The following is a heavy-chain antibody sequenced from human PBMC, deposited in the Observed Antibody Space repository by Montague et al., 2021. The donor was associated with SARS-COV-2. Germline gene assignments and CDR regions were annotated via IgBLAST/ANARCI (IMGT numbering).Heavy chain of an antibody. Sequence: SETLSLTCTASGGSISSYYWSWIRHPPGKGLEWIGYIYYSGSTNYNPSLKSRVTISVDTSKNQFSLKLSSVTAADTAVYYCASQVPDFWRGIDYWGQGTLGTVSS. CDR1: GGSISSYY. CDR3: ASQVPDFWRGIDY. J-gene: IGHJ4*02. CDR2: IYYSGST. V-gene: IGHV4-59*01. D-gene: IGHD3-3*01.